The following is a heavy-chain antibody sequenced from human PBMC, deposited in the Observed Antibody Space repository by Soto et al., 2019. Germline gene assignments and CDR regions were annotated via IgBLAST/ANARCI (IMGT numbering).Heavy chain of an antibody. J-gene: IGHJ5*02. CDR1: GYTFTSYA. CDR3: ATYGDTAMGLWFDP. CDR2: INAGNGNT. Sequence: GASVKVSCKASGYTFTSYAMHWVRQAPGQRLEWMGWINAGNGNTKYSQKFQGRVTITRDTSASTAYMELSSLRSEDTAVYYCATYGDTAMGLWFDPWGQGTLVTVSS. V-gene: IGHV1-3*01. D-gene: IGHD5-18*01.